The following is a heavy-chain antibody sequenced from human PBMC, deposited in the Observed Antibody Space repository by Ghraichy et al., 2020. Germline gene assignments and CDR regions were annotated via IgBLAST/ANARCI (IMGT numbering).Heavy chain of an antibody. CDR3: ARDPYSSSGVRDYYYVMDV. CDR2: IWYDGSNK. Sequence: LSLTCAASGFTFSIYGMHWVRQAPGKGLEWVAVIWYDGSNKYYADSVKGRFIISRDNSKNTLYLEMNSLRAEDTAVYYCARDPYSSSGVRDYYYVMDVWGQGTTVTVSS. V-gene: IGHV3-33*01. D-gene: IGHD6-13*01. CDR1: GFTFSIYG. J-gene: IGHJ6*02.